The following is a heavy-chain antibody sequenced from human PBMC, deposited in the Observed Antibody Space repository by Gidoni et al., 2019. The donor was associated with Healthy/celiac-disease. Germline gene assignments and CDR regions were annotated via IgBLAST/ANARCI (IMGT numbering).Heavy chain of an antibody. Sequence: EVQLVESGGGLVKPGGSLRLSCAASGFTFSSYSMNWVRQAPGKGLEWVSSISSSSSYIYYADSVKGRFTISRDNAKNSLYLQMNSLRAEDTAVYYCARDQYHYGDLFDYWGQGTLVTVSS. D-gene: IGHD4-17*01. CDR1: GFTFSSYS. V-gene: IGHV3-21*01. J-gene: IGHJ4*02. CDR2: ISSSSSYI. CDR3: ARDQYHYGDLFDY.